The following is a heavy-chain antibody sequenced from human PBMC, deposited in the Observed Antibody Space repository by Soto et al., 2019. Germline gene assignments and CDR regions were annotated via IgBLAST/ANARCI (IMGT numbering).Heavy chain of an antibody. D-gene: IGHD3-22*01. CDR1: GGSISSGGYY. J-gene: IGHJ4*02. CDR2: IYYSGST. V-gene: IGHV4-31*03. CDR3: ARSLYDSAVRGVFDY. Sequence: QVQLQESGPGLVKPSQTLSLTCTVSGGSISSGGYYWSWIRQHPGKGLEWIGYIYYSGSTYYNPSLKSRVTISVDTSKNQFSLKLSSVTVADTAVYYCARSLYDSAVRGVFDYWGQGTLVTVSS.